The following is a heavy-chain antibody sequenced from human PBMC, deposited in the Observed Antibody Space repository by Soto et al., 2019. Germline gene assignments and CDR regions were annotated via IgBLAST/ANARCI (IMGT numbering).Heavy chain of an antibody. Sequence: GESLKISWKGSGYSFTSYWIGWVRQMPGKGLEWMGIIYPGDSDTRYSPSFQGQVTISADKSISTAYLQWSSLKASDTAMYYCARHRFYYDSHYYYYMDVWGKGTTVTVSS. D-gene: IGHD3-22*01. V-gene: IGHV5-51*01. CDR2: IYPGDSDT. J-gene: IGHJ6*03. CDR1: GYSFTSYW. CDR3: ARHRFYYDSHYYYYMDV.